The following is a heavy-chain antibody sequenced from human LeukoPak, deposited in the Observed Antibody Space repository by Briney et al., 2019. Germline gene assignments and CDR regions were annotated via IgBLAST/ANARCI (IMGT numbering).Heavy chain of an antibody. D-gene: IGHD3-16*02. Sequence: ASVKVSCKASGGTFSSYAISWVRQAPGQGLEWMGGIIPIFGTANYAQKFQGRVTITADESTSTAYMELSSLRSEDTAVYYCARESSVWGSYRSFRYFDYWGQGTLVTVSS. J-gene: IGHJ4*02. CDR2: IIPIFGTA. CDR1: GGTFSSYA. V-gene: IGHV1-69*13. CDR3: ARESSVWGSYRSFRYFDY.